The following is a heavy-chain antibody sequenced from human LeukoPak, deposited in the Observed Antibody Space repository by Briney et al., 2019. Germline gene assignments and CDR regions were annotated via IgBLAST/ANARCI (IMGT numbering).Heavy chain of an antibody. D-gene: IGHD3-10*01. CDR1: GGSISNYY. Sequence: KPSETLSLTCTVSGGSISNYYWSWIRQPPGKGLEWIGYIYYSGSTNYNPSLKSRVTISVDTSKNQFSLKLSSVTAADTAVYYCARGSSSAFDIWGQGTMVTVSS. CDR2: IYYSGST. V-gene: IGHV4-59*01. CDR3: ARGSSSAFDI. J-gene: IGHJ3*02.